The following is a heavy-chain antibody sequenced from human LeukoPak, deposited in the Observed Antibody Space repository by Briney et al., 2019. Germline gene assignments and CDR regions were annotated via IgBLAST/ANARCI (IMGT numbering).Heavy chain of an antibody. J-gene: IGHJ3*01. D-gene: IGHD3-9*01. Sequence: PSETLSLTCNVAGVSISSSYWSWIRQPPGKGLEWIGYISHSGNTNFNPSLKSRVTFSRDTSKNQISLELSSVTAADTALYYCARGYFDSRNSSNAFDVWGQGTMVTVSS. CDR3: ARGYFDSRNSSNAFDV. V-gene: IGHV4-59*08. CDR1: GVSISSSY. CDR2: ISHSGNT.